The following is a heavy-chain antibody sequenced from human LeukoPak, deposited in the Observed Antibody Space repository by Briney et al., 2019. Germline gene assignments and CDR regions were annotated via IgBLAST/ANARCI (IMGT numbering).Heavy chain of an antibody. J-gene: IGHJ4*02. CDR2: ISSSSSYT. Sequence: PGGSLRLSCAASGFTFSDYYMSWIRQAPGKGLEWVSYISSSSSYTNYADSVKGRFTISRDNAKSSLYLQMNSLRAEDAAVYYCARENSSRRNPRFDYWGQGTLVTVSS. CDR1: GFTFSDYY. CDR3: ARENSSRRNPRFDY. D-gene: IGHD6-13*01. V-gene: IGHV3-11*06.